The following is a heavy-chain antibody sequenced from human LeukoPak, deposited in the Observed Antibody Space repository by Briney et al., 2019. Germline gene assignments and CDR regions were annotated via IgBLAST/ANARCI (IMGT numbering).Heavy chain of an antibody. CDR1: GVTFSSYS. J-gene: IGHJ3*02. CDR2: ISSSSSYI. CDR3: AREGITFGGVIVHPDAFDI. Sequence: GGSLRLSCAASGVTFSSYSMNWVRQAPGKGLEWVSSISSSSSYIYYADSVKGRFTISRDNAKNSLYLQMNSLRAEDTAVYYCAREGITFGGVIVHPDAFDIWGQGTMVTVSS. D-gene: IGHD3-16*02. V-gene: IGHV3-21*01.